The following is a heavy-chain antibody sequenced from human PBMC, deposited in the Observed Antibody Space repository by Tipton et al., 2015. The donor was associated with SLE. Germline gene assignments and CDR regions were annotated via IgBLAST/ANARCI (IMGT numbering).Heavy chain of an antibody. CDR2: ISRSGSSI. CDR1: GFSFSDYY. V-gene: IGHV3-11*04. D-gene: IGHD2-15*01. CDR3: ARFIVVVIDAIPEGNWFDP. J-gene: IGHJ5*02. Sequence: LRLSCAASGFSFSDYYMSWIRQAPGKGLEWVSYISRSGSSIYYADSVKGRFTISRDNAKNSLYLQMNSLRAEDTAVYYCARFIVVVIDAIPEGNWFDPWGQGTRVTVSS.